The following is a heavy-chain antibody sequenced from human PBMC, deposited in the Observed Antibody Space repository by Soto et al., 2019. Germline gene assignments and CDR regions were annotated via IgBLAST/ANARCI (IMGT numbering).Heavy chain of an antibody. J-gene: IGHJ5*02. CDR1: GFTFSSYG. CDR2: IWYDGSNK. Sequence: GGSLRLSCAASGFTFSSYGMHWVRQAPGKGLEWVAVIWYDGSNKYYADSVKGRFTISRDNSKNTLYLQMNSLRAEDTAVYYCARSSGPGNNWFDPWGQGTLVTVSS. D-gene: IGHD3-10*01. CDR3: ARSSGPGNNWFDP. V-gene: IGHV3-33*01.